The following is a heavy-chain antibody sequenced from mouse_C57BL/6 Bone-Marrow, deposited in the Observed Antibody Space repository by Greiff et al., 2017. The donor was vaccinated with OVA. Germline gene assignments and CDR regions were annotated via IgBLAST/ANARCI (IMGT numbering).Heavy chain of an antibody. V-gene: IGHV14-2*01. Sequence: EVKLQEPGAELVKPGASVKLSCTASGFNITDYYMHWVKQRPEQGLAWIGRIDPEDGDTNSAPHFQGKATMTADKSSNTAYLQLSSLTSEDTAVYCCARVGVRRDWDYWGQGTTLTVSS. CDR1: GFNITDYY. J-gene: IGHJ2*01. CDR2: IDPEDGDT. D-gene: IGHD2-14*01. CDR3: ARVGVRRDWDY.